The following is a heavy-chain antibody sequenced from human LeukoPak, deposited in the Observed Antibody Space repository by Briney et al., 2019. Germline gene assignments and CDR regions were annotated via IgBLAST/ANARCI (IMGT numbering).Heavy chain of an antibody. CDR1: GFTFSSYW. CDR3: ARDMTGPLDY. CDR2: INVDGGTT. V-gene: IGHV3-74*01. Sequence: PGGSLRLSCEASGFTFSSYWMHWVRQAPGKGLVWISRINVDGGTTDYADSVRGRFTISRDNAKNTLYQQMNNLRAEDTAVYYCARDMTGPLDYWGQGTLVTASS. D-gene: IGHD1-20*01. J-gene: IGHJ4*02.